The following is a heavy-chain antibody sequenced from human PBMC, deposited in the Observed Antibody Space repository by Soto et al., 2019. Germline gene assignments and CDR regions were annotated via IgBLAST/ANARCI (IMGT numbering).Heavy chain of an antibody. CDR3: ARGHRADCSSTSFYVGWFDP. CDR1: GGSFSGYY. D-gene: IGHD2-2*01. CDR2: INHSGST. J-gene: IGHJ5*02. V-gene: IGHV4-34*01. Sequence: SETLSLTCAVYGGSFSGYYWSWIRQPPGKGLEWIGEINHSGSTNYNPSLKSRVTISVDTSKNQFSLKLSSVTAADTAVYYCARGHRADCSSTSFYVGWFDPWGQGTLVTVSS.